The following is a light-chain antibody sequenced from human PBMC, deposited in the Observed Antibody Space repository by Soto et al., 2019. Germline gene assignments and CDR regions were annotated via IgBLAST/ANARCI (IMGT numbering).Light chain of an antibody. V-gene: IGKV3-20*01. Sequence: EIVLTQSPGTLSFSPGERATLSCRASQSVSSSYLAWYQQKPGQAPRLLIYGASSRATGIPGRFSGSGSGTDFTLTISRLEPEDFPVYYCQQYDRAPKAFGQVIKMDI. J-gene: IGKJ1*01. CDR2: GAS. CDR1: QSVSSSY. CDR3: QQYDRAPKA.